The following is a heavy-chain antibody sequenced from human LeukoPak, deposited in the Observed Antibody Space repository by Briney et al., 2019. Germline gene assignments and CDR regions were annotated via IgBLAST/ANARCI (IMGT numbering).Heavy chain of an antibody. CDR1: GFTFSSYA. D-gene: IGHD5-24*01. CDR3: ARDGGDGYTFAGFDY. CDR2: ISYDGNNK. V-gene: IGHV3-30*04. J-gene: IGHJ4*02. Sequence: GGSLRLSCAASGFTFSSYAMNWVRQAPGKGLEWVSVISYDGNNKYYADSVKGRFTISRDNSKNRLYVQMHRLRAGDAAVYYCARDGGDGYTFAGFDYWGQGTLVTVSS.